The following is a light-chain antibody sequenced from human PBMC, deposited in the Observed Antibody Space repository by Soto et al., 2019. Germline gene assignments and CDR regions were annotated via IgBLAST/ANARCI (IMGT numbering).Light chain of an antibody. CDR3: QSLGTGIQV. V-gene: IGLV4-69*01. J-gene: IGLJ3*02. CDR2: INYDGTH. CDR1: SGYSTYA. Sequence: QSVLTQSPSASASLGASVKLTCTLSSGYSTYAIAWHQQQSGKGPRFLMKINYDGTHSKGDGFYDRFSGSSSGAERHLTIYSLQSEDEADYYCQSLGTGIQVFGGGTKRTVL.